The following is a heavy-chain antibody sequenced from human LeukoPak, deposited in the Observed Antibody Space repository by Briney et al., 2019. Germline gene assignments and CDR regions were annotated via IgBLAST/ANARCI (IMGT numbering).Heavy chain of an antibody. CDR2: IYYSGST. CDR1: DGSISSYY. V-gene: IGHV4-59*01. CDR3: ARFTPQGYGWGGYNRFDP. D-gene: IGHD3-16*01. J-gene: IGHJ5*02. Sequence: SETLPLTCTVSDGSISSYYWNWIRQPPGKGLEWIGYIYYSGSTNYNPSLKSRVTISVDTSKNQFSLNLTSVTAADTAVYYCARFTPQGYGWGGYNRFDPWGQGTLVTVSS.